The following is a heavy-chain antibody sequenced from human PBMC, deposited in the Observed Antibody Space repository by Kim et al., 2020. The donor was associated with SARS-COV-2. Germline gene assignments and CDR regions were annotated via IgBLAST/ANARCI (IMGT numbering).Heavy chain of an antibody. V-gene: IGHV3-30-3*01. CDR2: ISYDGSNK. CDR3: ARDGGGSYYNWFDP. J-gene: IGHJ5*02. D-gene: IGHD1-26*01. Sequence: GGSLRLSCAASGFTFSSYAMHWVRQAPGKGLEWVAVISYDGSNKYYADSVKGLFTISRDNSKNTLYLQMNSLRAEDTAVYYCARDGGGSYYNWFDPWGQGTLVTVSS. CDR1: GFTFSSYA.